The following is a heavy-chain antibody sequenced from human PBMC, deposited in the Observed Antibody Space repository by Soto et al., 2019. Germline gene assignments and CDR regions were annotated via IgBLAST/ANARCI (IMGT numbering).Heavy chain of an antibody. J-gene: IGHJ6*03. CDR1: GGSISSYY. Sequence: LSLTCTVSGGSISSYYWSWIRQPPGKGLEWIGYIYYSGSTNYNPSLKSRVTISVDTSKNQFSLKLSSVTAADTAVYYCARGVMVRGVIDYYYYMDVWGKGTTVTVSS. D-gene: IGHD3-10*01. V-gene: IGHV4-59*01. CDR3: ARGVMVRGVIDYYYYMDV. CDR2: IYYSGST.